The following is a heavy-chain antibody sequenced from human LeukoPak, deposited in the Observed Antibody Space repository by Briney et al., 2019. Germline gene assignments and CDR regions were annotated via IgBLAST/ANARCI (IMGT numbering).Heavy chain of an antibody. CDR3: ATSLGHSSSWYYNNWFDP. D-gene: IGHD6-13*01. CDR2: ISGSGGST. CDR1: GFTFSSYA. V-gene: IGHV3-23*01. J-gene: IGHJ5*02. Sequence: GGSLRLSCAASGFTFSSYAMSWVRQAPGKGLEWVSAISGSGGSTYYADSVKGRFTISRDNSKNTLYLQMNSLRAEDTAVYYCATSLGHSSSWYYNNWFDPWGQGTLVTVSS.